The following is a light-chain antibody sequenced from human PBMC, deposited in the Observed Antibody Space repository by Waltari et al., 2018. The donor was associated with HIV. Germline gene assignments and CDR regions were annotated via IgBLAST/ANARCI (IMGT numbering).Light chain of an antibody. CDR2: AAS. J-gene: IGKJ1*01. CDR3: LQDDSYPRT. CDR1: QGIRNE. Sequence: AIQLTQSPSSLSASVGDRVTITCRASQGIRNELGWYQQKPGKAPKLLIYAASSFQSGCPSRFSGSGSGTDFTLTISSLQPEDSATYYCLQDDSYPRTFGQGTKVEIK. V-gene: IGKV1-6*01.